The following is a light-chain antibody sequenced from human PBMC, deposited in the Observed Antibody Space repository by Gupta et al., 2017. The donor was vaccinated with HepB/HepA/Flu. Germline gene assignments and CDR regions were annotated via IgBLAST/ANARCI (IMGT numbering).Light chain of an antibody. Sequence: SSELTQPPSVSVSPGQTARITCSADTLAKQSAYWYQQKPGQAPILLMYKDTERPSGIPERFSGSSSGTTVTLTIGGVQAEDEADYYCHSADSSGAYRVFGSGTKVTAL. CDR1: TLAKQS. CDR2: KDT. V-gene: IGLV3-25*03. CDR3: HSADSSGAYRV. J-gene: IGLJ1*01.